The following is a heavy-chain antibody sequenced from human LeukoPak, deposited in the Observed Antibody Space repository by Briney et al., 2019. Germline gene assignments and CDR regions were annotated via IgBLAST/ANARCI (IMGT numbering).Heavy chain of an antibody. CDR1: GGSISSDNYY. CDR3: AREPTNWNGLFDY. D-gene: IGHD1-1*01. CDR2: ISYSGST. Sequence: PSQTLSLTCTVSGGSISSDNYYWTWIRQHPGKGLEWIGYISYSGSTNYNPSLKSRVTMSVDTSKNQFSLKLSSVTAADTAVYYCAREPTNWNGLFDYWGQGTLVTVSS. J-gene: IGHJ4*02. V-gene: IGHV4-31*03.